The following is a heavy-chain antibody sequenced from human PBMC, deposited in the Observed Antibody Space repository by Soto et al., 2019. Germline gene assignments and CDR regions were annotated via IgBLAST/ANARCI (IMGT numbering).Heavy chain of an antibody. Sequence: QITLKESGPTLVKPTQTLTLTCTFSGFSLSTSGVGVGWIRQPPGKALEWLALIYWDDDKRYSPSLKSRLTLTKNTSKNQVVLTMTNMDPVDTATYYCAHWGLRYFDWPYGMDVWGQGTTVTVSS. J-gene: IGHJ6*02. V-gene: IGHV2-5*02. D-gene: IGHD3-9*01. CDR3: AHWGLRYFDWPYGMDV. CDR1: GFSLSTSGVG. CDR2: IYWDDDK.